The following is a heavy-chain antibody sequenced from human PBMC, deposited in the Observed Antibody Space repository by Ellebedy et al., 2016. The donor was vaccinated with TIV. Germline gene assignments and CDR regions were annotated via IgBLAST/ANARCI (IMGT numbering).Heavy chain of an antibody. CDR2: IMPVFGTA. Sequence: SVKVSXXASGGTFKSYAYSWVRLAPGQGLEWLGAIMPVFGTATYSQKFQGRVTITANESTTTAYMEMWGLRSDDTAVYYCARSLMTNYDFDYWGQGTLVTVS. CDR1: GGTFKSYA. J-gene: IGHJ4*02. D-gene: IGHD3-22*01. V-gene: IGHV1-69*13. CDR3: ARSLMTNYDFDY.